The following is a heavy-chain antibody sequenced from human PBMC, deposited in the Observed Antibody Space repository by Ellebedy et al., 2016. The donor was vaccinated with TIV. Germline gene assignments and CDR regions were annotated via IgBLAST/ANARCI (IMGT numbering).Heavy chain of an antibody. J-gene: IGHJ4*02. CDR1: GFTFSSYA. CDR2: ISSNGDST. Sequence: GESLKISCAASGFTFSSYAMHWVRQAPGKGLEFVSAISSNGDSTYYANSVKGRFTISRDNSKNTLYLQMNSLRAEDTAVYYCARDRYGIAAAGKEGSFDYWGQGTLVTVSS. V-gene: IGHV3-64*01. D-gene: IGHD6-13*01. CDR3: ARDRYGIAAAGKEGSFDY.